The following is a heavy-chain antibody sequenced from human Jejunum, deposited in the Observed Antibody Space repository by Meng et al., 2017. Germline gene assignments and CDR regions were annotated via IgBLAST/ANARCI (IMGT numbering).Heavy chain of an antibody. J-gene: IGHJ4*02. CDR2: VWPSGAT. D-gene: IGHD1-14*01. CDR1: GVSTTAPFY. CDR3: ARAIRERYFDS. Sequence: QVRLQGPGPGLGKPSGTLSLTCTAPGVSTTAPFYWTWIRQAPGKGLEWIGEVWPSGATYYNPSLSSRITISIDTSNNQFSLEVAFLTAADTAVYYCARAIRERYFDSWGQGTLVTVSS. V-gene: IGHV4-4*02.